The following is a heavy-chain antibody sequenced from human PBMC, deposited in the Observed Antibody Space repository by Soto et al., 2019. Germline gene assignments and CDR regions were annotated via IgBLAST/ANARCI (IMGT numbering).Heavy chain of an antibody. CDR1: GFTFSSYG. CDR2: IWYDGSNK. J-gene: IGHJ4*02. V-gene: IGHV3-33*01. D-gene: IGHD5-18*01. Sequence: QVQLVESGGGVVQPGRSLRLSCAASGFTFSSYGMHWVRQAPGEGLEWVAVIWYDGSNKYYADSVKGRFTISRDNSKNTLYLQMNSLRAEDTAVYYCAREGYSYGLSDYWGQGTLVTVSS. CDR3: AREGYSYGLSDY.